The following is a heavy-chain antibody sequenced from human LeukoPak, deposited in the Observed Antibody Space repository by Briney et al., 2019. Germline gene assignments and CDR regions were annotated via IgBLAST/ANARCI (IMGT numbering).Heavy chain of an antibody. CDR1: GFTFSSYS. J-gene: IGHJ4*02. CDR2: ISSSSSYI. V-gene: IGHV3-21*01. D-gene: IGHD1-26*01. CDR3: ARVAYSGSYFPFDY. Sequence: GGSLRLSCAASGFTFSSYSMNWVRQAPGKGLEWVSSISSSSSYIYYADSEKGRFTISRDNAKNSLYLQMNSLRAEDTAVYYCARVAYSGSYFPFDYWGQGTLVTVSS.